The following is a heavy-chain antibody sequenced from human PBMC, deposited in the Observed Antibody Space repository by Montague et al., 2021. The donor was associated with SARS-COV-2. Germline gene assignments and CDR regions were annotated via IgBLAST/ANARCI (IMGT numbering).Heavy chain of an antibody. CDR1: GGSIFSSSYY. CDR3: VRPGGSGCHWFDR. Sequence: SETLSLTCTVSGGSIFSSSYYWGWIRQPPGKVLEWIGSVYYKGNTKYXPSLKSGVTLSLATSEKQISLTLDSVTAADTAVYYCVRPGGSGCHWFDRWGQGTLVTVSS. J-gene: IGHJ5*02. V-gene: IGHV4-39*01. CDR2: VYYKGNT. D-gene: IGHD3-10*01.